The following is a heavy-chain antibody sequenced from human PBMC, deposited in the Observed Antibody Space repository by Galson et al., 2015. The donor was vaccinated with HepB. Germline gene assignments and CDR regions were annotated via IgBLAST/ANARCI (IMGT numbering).Heavy chain of an antibody. D-gene: IGHD3-16*01. CDR1: GFSFATSGVS. J-gene: IGHJ3*01. Sequence: PALVTPTQTLTLTCTFSGFSFATSGVSVGWIRQPPGKALEWLGLVYRDDDTRYSPSLKSRLTITKDASKNQVFLTMTDMDPVDTARYYCARRLGLWGQCDLAAFDFWVQGTMVTVAS. CDR2: VYRDDDT. CDR3: ARRLGLWGQCDLAAFDF. V-gene: IGHV2-5*02.